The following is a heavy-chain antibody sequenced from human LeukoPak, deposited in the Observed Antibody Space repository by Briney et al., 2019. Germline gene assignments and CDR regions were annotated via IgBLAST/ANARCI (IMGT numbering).Heavy chain of an antibody. J-gene: IGHJ5*02. CDR3: ARVSPMATSWFDP. CDR2: ISSSSSYI. CDR1: GFTFSSYR. D-gene: IGHD5-24*01. V-gene: IGHV3-21*01. Sequence: GGSLRLSCAASGFTFSSYRMNWVRQAPGKGLEWVSSISSSSSYIYYADSVKGRFTISRDNAKNSLYLQMNSLRAEDTAVYYCARVSPMATSWFDPWGQGTLVTVSS.